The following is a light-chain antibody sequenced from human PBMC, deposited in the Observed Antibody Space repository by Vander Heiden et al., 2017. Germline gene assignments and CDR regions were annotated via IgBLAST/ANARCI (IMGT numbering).Light chain of an antibody. Sequence: EIVLRQSPGTLSLSPGERATLSCRASQSVSSSYLAWYQQKPGQAPRLLIYGASSRATGIPDRFSGSGSGTDFTLTISRLEPEDFAVYYCQQEGSSPLTFGGGTKVEIK. V-gene: IGKV3-20*01. CDR1: QSVSSSY. CDR2: GAS. J-gene: IGKJ4*01. CDR3: QQEGSSPLT.